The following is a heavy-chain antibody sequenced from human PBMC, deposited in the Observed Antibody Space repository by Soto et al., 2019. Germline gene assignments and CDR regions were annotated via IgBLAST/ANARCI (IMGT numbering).Heavy chain of an antibody. CDR3: ARADRTLVTSYGLDV. CDR2: INHSGTT. V-gene: IGHV4-34*01. D-gene: IGHD2-21*02. CDR1: GWSFSGFY. Sequence: PXETLSLTCAVAGWSFSGFYWTWIRQPPGEGLEWIGEINHSGTTNFNPSLRSRLTISLDSSKKHFSLKLTSMTAADAAVYYCARADRTLVTSYGLDVSGQGNTVTVSS. J-gene: IGHJ6*02.